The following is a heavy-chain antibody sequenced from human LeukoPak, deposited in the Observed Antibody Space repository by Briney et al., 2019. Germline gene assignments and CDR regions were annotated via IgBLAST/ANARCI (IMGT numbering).Heavy chain of an antibody. CDR2: IHYSGRT. J-gene: IGHJ4*02. V-gene: IGHV4-59*12. D-gene: IGHD3/OR15-3a*01. CDR1: GGSLSGSY. CDR3: ARYRRNNDFYLDD. Sequence: SETLSLTCAVSGGSLSGSYWSWIRQSPGKRLEWVGYIHYSGRTNYNPSLQSRVTFSIDTSMTQFSLRLTSVTDADTAMYYCARYRRNNDFYLDDWGRGTLVTVSS.